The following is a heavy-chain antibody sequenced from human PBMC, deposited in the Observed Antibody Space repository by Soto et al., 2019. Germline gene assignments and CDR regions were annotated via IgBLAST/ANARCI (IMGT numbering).Heavy chain of an antibody. CDR1: GYTFTSYA. D-gene: IGHD6-13*01. Sequence: GASVKVSCKASGYTFTSYAMHWVRQAPGQRLEWMGWTNAGNGNTKYSQKFQGRVTITRDTSASTAYMELSSLRSEDTAVYYCATGSSSWFAFDIWGQGTMVTVSS. J-gene: IGHJ3*02. CDR3: ATGSSSWFAFDI. CDR2: TNAGNGNT. V-gene: IGHV1-3*01.